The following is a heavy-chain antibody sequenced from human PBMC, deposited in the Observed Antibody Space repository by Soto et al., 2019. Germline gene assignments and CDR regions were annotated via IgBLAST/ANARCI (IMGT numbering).Heavy chain of an antibody. Sequence: PSETLSLTCTVSGASISSYYWSWIRQPPGEGLEWIGYISYSGNTDYNPSLNSRVTISVDTSKNQFSLKLTSVTAADTAVYYCARHYSADPFDYWGQGTLVTVSS. D-gene: IGHD2-21*01. CDR3: ARHYSADPFDY. J-gene: IGHJ4*02. CDR2: ISYSGNT. V-gene: IGHV4-59*08. CDR1: GASISSYY.